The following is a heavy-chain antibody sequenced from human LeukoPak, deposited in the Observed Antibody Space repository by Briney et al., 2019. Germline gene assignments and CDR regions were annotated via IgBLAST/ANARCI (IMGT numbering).Heavy chain of an antibody. CDR1: GFTFSSYG. CDR3: ARGATIGYSGYDYFDY. Sequence: PGGSLRLSCAASGFTFSSYGMHWVRQAPGKRLEWVAVIWYDGSNKYYADSVKGRFTISRDNSKNTLYLQMNSLRAEDTTVYYCARGATIGYSGYDYFDYWGQGTLVTVSS. CDR2: IWYDGSNK. V-gene: IGHV3-33*01. J-gene: IGHJ4*02. D-gene: IGHD5-12*01.